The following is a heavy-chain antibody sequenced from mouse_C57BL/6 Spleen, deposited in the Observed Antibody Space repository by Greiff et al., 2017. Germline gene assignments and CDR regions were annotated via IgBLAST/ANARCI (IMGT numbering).Heavy chain of an antibody. Sequence: VQLQQSGAELVKPGASVKLSCKASGYTFTSYWMNWVKQRPGQGLEWIGYINPSSGYTKYNQKFKDKATLTADKSSSAAYMQLSSLTYKASADYYCAKSYSDYWGQGTTLTVSS. D-gene: IGHD1-1*01. J-gene: IGHJ2*01. V-gene: IGHV1-7*01. CDR1: GYTFTSYW. CDR2: INPSSGYT. CDR3: AKSYSDY.